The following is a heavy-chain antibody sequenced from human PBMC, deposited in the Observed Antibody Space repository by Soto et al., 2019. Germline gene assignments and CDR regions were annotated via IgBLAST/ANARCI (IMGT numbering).Heavy chain of an antibody. D-gene: IGHD2-15*01. V-gene: IGHV1-69*02. CDR3: ASGTGYCSGGSCQFYYFDY. CDR1: GGTFSSYT. CDR2: IIPILGIA. Sequence: SVKVSCKASGGTFSSYTISWVRQAPGQGLEWMGRIIPILGIANYAQKFQGRVTITADKSTSTAYMELSSLRSEDTAVYYCASGTGYCSGGSCQFYYFDYWGQGTLVTVSS. J-gene: IGHJ4*02.